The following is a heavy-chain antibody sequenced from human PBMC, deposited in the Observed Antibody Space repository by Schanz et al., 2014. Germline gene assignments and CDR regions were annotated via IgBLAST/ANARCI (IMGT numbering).Heavy chain of an antibody. D-gene: IGHD3-10*01. CDR2: INPNRGST. CDR1: GYTFTGYG. Sequence: QVQLVQSGAEVKKPGASVKVSCKASGYTFTGYGIRWVRQAPGQGLEWMGRINPNRGSTNFAQKLQGRVTVTRDTSISTAYMELGSLRCDDTGVYFCAREGTIIRGLSGWFDPWGQGTLVTVSS. CDR3: AREGTIIRGLSGWFDP. V-gene: IGHV1-2*05. J-gene: IGHJ5*02.